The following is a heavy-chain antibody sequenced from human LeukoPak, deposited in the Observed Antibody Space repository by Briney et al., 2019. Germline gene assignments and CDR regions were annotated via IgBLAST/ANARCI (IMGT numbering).Heavy chain of an antibody. D-gene: IGHD3-3*01. CDR3: AKGSACADF. V-gene: IGHV3-23*01. CDR1: GFTFSSYV. J-gene: IGHJ4*02. Sequence: GGSLRLSCAASGFTFSSYVMSWVRQALGKGLEWVSTISGSGGSTYYADSVKGRFTISRDNPKNTLSLQMNSLRAEDTAVYYCAKGSACADFWGQGTLVTVSS. CDR2: ISGSGGST.